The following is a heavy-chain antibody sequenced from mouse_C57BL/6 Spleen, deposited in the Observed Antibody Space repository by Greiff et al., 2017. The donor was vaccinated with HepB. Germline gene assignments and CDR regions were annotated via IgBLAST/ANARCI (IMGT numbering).Heavy chain of an antibody. Sequence: VQLQQPGAELVKPGASVKISCKASGYTFTDHTIHWMKQRPEQGLEWIGYIYPRDGSTKYNEKFKGKATLTADKSSSTAYMQLNSLTAEDSAVYFCARWYYDGGYFDYWGQGTTLTVSS. J-gene: IGHJ2*01. V-gene: IGHV1-78*01. CDR1: GYTFTDHT. CDR3: ARWYYDGGYFDY. CDR2: IYPRDGST. D-gene: IGHD1-1*01.